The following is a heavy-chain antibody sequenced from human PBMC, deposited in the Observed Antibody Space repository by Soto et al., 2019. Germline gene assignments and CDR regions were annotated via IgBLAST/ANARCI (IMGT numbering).Heavy chain of an antibody. J-gene: IGHJ6*02. CDR3: PIRNFDWFNYYYYGMDV. CDR1: GFTFSSYA. Sequence: GGSLRLSCAASGFTFSSYAMSWVRQAPGKGLEWVSAISGSGGSTYYADSVKGRFTISRDNSKNTLYLQMNSLRAEDTAVYYCPIRNFDWFNYYYYGMDVWGQGTTVTVSS. D-gene: IGHD3-9*01. CDR2: ISGSGGST. V-gene: IGHV3-23*01.